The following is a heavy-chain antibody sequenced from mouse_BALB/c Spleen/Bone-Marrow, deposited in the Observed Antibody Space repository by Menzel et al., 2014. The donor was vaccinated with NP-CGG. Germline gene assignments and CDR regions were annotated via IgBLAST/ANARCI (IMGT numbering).Heavy chain of an antibody. Sequence: QVQLQQPGAELVKPGASVKLSCKASGYTFTSYWMHWVKQRPGQGLEWIGEIDPSTGRTDYHKKFKSQATLTVDKSASTAYIHISSMTSEDSAVYYCTRINGYDYWGHGTTLTVSS. CDR3: TRINGYDY. D-gene: IGHD2-2*01. V-gene: IGHV1S81*02. CDR2: IDPSTGRT. CDR1: GYTFTSYW. J-gene: IGHJ2*01.